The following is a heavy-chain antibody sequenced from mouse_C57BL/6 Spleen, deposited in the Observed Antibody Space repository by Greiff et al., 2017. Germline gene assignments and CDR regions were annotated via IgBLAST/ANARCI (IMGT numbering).Heavy chain of an antibody. CDR3: ARAAFSNDGRNY. CDR2: IYPADSET. V-gene: IGHV1-61*01. CDR1: GYTFTSYW. Sequence: QVQLQQPGAELVRPGSSVKLSCKASGYTFTSYWMDWVKQRPGQGLEWIGNIYPADSETHYNQKFKDKATLTVDKSSSTASMQLSSLTSADSAVYYCARAAFSNDGRNYWGQGTTLTVSS. J-gene: IGHJ2*01. D-gene: IGHD2-12*01.